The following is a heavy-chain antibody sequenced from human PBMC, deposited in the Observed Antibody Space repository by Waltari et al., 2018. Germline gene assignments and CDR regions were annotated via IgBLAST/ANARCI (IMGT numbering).Heavy chain of an antibody. Sequence: EVQLVESGGGLVQPGGSLSIPCEASGFSFRSYAMTWVRQAPGQGLEWVSGISASGETTHYADSVRGRFTISRDNSKNSLDLQMNDLRAEDTALYYCAKDPIGGVDIWGQGTRVNVSS. D-gene: IGHD3-16*01. CDR2: ISASGETT. J-gene: IGHJ3*02. CDR1: GFSFRSYA. CDR3: AKDPIGGVDI. V-gene: IGHV3-23*04.